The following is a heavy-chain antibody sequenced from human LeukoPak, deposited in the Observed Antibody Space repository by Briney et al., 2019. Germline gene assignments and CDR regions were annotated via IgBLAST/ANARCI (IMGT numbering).Heavy chain of an antibody. D-gene: IGHD4-11*01. Sequence: ASVKVSCKASGYTFTSYYMHWVRQAPGQGLEWMGIINPSGGSTSYAQKFQGRVTMTTDTSTSTAYMELRSLRSDDTAVYYCARADYSNCEDYWGQGTLVTVSS. CDR2: INPSGGST. CDR1: GYTFTSYY. J-gene: IGHJ4*02. V-gene: IGHV1-46*01. CDR3: ARADYSNCEDY.